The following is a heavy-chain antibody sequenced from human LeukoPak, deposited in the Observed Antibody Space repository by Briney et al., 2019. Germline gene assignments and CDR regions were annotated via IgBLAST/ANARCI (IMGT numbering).Heavy chain of an antibody. CDR2: IIPIFGTA. D-gene: IGHD3-22*01. CDR3: ARDSFYYDSSGYSHFDY. Sequence: SVKVSCKASGGTFSSYAISWVRQATGQGLEWMGRIIPIFGTANYAQKFQGRVTITADKSTSTAYMELSSLRSEDTAVYYCARDSFYYDSSGYSHFDYWGQGTLVTVSS. J-gene: IGHJ4*02. V-gene: IGHV1-69*06. CDR1: GGTFSSYA.